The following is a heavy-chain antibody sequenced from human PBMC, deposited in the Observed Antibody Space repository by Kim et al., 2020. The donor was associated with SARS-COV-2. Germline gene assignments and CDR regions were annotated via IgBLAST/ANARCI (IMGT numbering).Heavy chain of an antibody. D-gene: IGHD1-1*01. CDR1: GFTFSGFW. Sequence: GGSLRLTCEASGFTFSGFWMDWVRQAPGKGLLWVSRVNTDGSDTAYADSVKGRFTVSRDNAKNTRYLQMNRLRADDTAVYDCTRAKVATNAFDSWGQG. CDR3: TRAKVATNAFDS. J-gene: IGHJ4*02. V-gene: IGHV3-74*03. CDR2: VNTDGSDT.